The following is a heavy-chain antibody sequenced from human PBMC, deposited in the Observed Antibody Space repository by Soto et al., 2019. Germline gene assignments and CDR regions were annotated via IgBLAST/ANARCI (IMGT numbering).Heavy chain of an antibody. CDR1: GYTFTSYA. Sequence: QVQLVQSGAEVKKPGASVKVSCKASGYTFTSYAMHWVRQAPGQRLEWMGWINAGNGNTKYSQKFQGRVTITRDTSASTAYMELSSLRSEDTAVYYCAREGYRSYDYYYYYMDVWGKGTTVTVSS. CDR2: INAGNGNT. CDR3: AREGYRSYDYYYYYMDV. D-gene: IGHD5-12*01. V-gene: IGHV1-3*01. J-gene: IGHJ6*03.